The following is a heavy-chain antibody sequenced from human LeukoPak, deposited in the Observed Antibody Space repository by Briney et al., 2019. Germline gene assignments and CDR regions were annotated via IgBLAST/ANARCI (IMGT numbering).Heavy chain of an antibody. CDR3: ATSRGNSSSPLDY. J-gene: IGHJ4*02. D-gene: IGHD6-6*01. CDR2: ISYDGSNK. CDR1: GFTFSSYA. Sequence: GGSLRLSCAASGFTFSSYAMHWVRQAPGKGLEWVAVISYDGSNKYYADSVKGRFTISRDNSKNTLYLQMNSLRAEDTAVYYCATSRGNSSSPLDYWGQGTLVTVSS. V-gene: IGHV3-30-3*01.